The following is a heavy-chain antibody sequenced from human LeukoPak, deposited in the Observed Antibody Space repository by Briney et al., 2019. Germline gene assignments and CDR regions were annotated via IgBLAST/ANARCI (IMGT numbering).Heavy chain of an antibody. CDR3: ARSIIGTRSKFDY. D-gene: IGHD1/OR15-1a*01. Sequence: SETLSLTCTVSGGSISTYYWSWIRQPPGKGLEWIGYISYSGSTNYNPSLKSRVTISLDTSKNQFALKLSSVTAADTAVYYCARSIIGTRSKFDYWGQGALVTVSS. CDR2: ISYSGST. J-gene: IGHJ4*02. CDR1: GGSISTYY. V-gene: IGHV4-59*08.